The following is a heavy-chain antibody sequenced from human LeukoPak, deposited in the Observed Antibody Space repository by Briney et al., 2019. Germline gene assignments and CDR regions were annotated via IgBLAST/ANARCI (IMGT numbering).Heavy chain of an antibody. J-gene: IGHJ4*02. V-gene: IGHV4-34*01. Sequence: SETLSLTCAVYGGSFSGYYWSWIRQPPGKGLEWIGEINHSGSTNYIPSLKSRVTISVDTSKNQFSLKLSSVTAADTAVYYCARGVGWLQAFDYWGQGTLVTVSS. CDR3: ARGVGWLQAFDY. D-gene: IGHD5-24*01. CDR2: INHSGST. CDR1: GGSFSGYY.